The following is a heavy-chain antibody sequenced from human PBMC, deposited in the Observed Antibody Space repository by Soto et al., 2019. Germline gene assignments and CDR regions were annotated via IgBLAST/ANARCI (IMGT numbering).Heavy chain of an antibody. CDR1: GYSLTSYW. D-gene: IGHD1-26*01. V-gene: IGHV5-51*01. J-gene: IGHJ5*02. CDR3: ARSGVGAKFYNWFDP. CDR2: IYPGDSDT. Sequence: PGESLKISCKGSGYSLTSYWIGWVRQMPGKGLGWMGIIYPGDSDTRYSPSFQGQVTISADKSISTAYLQWSSLKASDTAMYYCARSGVGAKFYNWFDPWGQGTLVTVSS.